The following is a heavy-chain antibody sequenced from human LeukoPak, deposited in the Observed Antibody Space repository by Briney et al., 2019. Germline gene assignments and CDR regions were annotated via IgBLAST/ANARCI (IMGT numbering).Heavy chain of an antibody. Sequence: SETLSLTCTVSGGSISSYYWSWIRQPPGKGLEWIGYIYYSGSTNYNPSLKSRVTISVDTSKNQFSLKLSSVTAADTAVYYCARGRKATYYYDSSGYFSFDYWGQGTLVTVSS. D-gene: IGHD3-22*01. CDR2: IYYSGST. CDR1: GGSISSYY. V-gene: IGHV4-59*01. CDR3: ARGRKATYYYDSSGYFSFDY. J-gene: IGHJ4*02.